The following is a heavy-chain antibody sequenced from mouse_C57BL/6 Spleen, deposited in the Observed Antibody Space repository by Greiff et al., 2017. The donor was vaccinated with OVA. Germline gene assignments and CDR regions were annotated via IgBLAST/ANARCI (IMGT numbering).Heavy chain of an antibody. Sequence: EVKVVESEGGLVQPGRSMKLSCTASGFTFSDYYMAWVRQVPEKGLEWVANINYDGSSTYYLDSLKSRFIISRDNAKNILYLQMSSLKSEDTATYYCAREIFSYDYEGYYAMDYWGQGTSVTVSS. D-gene: IGHD2-4*01. J-gene: IGHJ4*01. V-gene: IGHV5-16*01. CDR1: GFTFSDYY. CDR2: INYDGSST. CDR3: AREIFSYDYEGYYAMDY.